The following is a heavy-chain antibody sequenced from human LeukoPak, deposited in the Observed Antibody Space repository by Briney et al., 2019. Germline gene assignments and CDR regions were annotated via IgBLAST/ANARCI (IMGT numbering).Heavy chain of an antibody. CDR2: IYYSGST. J-gene: IGHJ6*03. CDR1: GGSISSYY. D-gene: IGHD3-10*01. V-gene: IGHV4-59*01. Sequence: SETLSLTCTVSGGSISSYYWSWIRQPPGKGLEWIGYIYYSGSTNYNPSLRSRVTISVDTSKNQFSLKLSSVTAADTAVYYCARASPGFSRIPYYYYYYYYMDVWGKGTTVTVSS. CDR3: ARASPGFSRIPYYYYYYYYMDV.